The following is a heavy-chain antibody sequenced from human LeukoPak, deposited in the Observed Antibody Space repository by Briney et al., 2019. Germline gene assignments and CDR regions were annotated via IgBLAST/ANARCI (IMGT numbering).Heavy chain of an antibody. V-gene: IGHV3-23*01. D-gene: IGHD1-1*01. Sequence: GGSLRLSCAASGFTFSSYAMSWVRQAPGKGLEWVSAISGSGGSTYYADSVKGRFTISRDNSKNTLYLQMNSLRAEDTAVYYCAKDDRYNWNGAYDAFDIRGQGTMVTVSS. CDR1: GFTFSSYA. CDR2: ISGSGGST. J-gene: IGHJ3*02. CDR3: AKDDRYNWNGAYDAFDI.